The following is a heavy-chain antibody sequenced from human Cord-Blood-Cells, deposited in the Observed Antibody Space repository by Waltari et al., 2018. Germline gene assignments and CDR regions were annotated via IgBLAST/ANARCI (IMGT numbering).Heavy chain of an antibody. J-gene: IGHJ4*02. CDR2: ISYDGSNK. Sequence: QVQLVESGGGVVQPGRSLRLSCAASGFTFSSYGMHWVRQAPGKGLEWVAFISYDGSNKYYADSVKGRFTISRDNSKNTLYLQMNSLRAEDTAVYYCAKSLGVVVVAADYWGQGTLVTVSS. D-gene: IGHD2-15*01. CDR3: AKSLGVVVVAADY. CDR1: GFTFSSYG. V-gene: IGHV3-30*18.